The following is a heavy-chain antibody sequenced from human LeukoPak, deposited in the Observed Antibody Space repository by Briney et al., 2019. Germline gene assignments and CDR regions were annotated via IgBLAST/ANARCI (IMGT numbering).Heavy chain of an antibody. CDR1: AFIFSGHW. J-gene: IGHJ4*02. D-gene: IGHD1-26*01. CDR2: IKEEGSER. V-gene: IGHV3-7*01. CDR3: VRDLGGRSGH. Sequence: GGSLRLSWEGSAFIFSGHWMNWVRQTPGKGLEWVASIKEEGSERQYVDSVKGRFSISRDNTTGSLFLQLNSLRAEDTAVYYCVRDLGGRSGHWGQGTLVTVSS.